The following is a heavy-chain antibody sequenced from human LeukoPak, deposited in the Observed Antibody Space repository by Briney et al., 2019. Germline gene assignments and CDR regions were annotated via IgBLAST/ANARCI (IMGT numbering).Heavy chain of an antibody. CDR3: AREFPPYYYYYGMDL. CDR1: GFTFSSYG. CDR2: IRYDGSKK. V-gene: IGHV3-33*01. J-gene: IGHJ6*02. Sequence: GGSLRLSCAASGFTFSSYGMHWGRQAPGKGLEWVAVIRYDGSKKYYADSVKGRFTISRDNSKNTLYLQMNSLRAEDTAVYYCAREFPPYYYYYGMDLWGQGTTVTVSS.